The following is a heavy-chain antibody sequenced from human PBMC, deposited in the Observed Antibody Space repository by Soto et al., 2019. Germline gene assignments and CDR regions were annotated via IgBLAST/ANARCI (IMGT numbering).Heavy chain of an antibody. CDR2: IYSGGST. V-gene: IGHV3-66*01. CDR3: ARDRYSGYDYSALGY. CDR1: GFTVSSNY. D-gene: IGHD5-12*01. Sequence: GGSLRLSCAASGFTVSSNYMSWVRQAPGKGLEWVSVIYSGGSTYYADSVKGRFTISRDNSKNTLYLQMNSLRAEDTAVYYCARDRYSGYDYSALGYWGQGTLVTVSS. J-gene: IGHJ4*02.